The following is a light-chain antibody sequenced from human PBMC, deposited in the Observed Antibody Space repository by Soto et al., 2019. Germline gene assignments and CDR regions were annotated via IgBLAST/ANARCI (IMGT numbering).Light chain of an antibody. CDR2: GAS. CDR3: QQSYSTPYT. J-gene: IGKJ4*01. Sequence: QMTQSPSSLSASVGDRVTITCRASPSISRYLSWFQQKPGKAPKLLIYGASKLQSGVPSRFSGSGSGTDFTLIIISLQPEDFATYYCQQSYSTPYTFGGGTKVEIK. V-gene: IGKV1-39*01. CDR1: PSISRY.